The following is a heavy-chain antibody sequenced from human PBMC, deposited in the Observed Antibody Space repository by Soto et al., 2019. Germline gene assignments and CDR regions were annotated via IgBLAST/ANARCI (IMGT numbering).Heavy chain of an antibody. D-gene: IGHD6-6*01. CDR1: GGTFSSYA. Sequence: GASVKVSCKASGGTFSSYAISWVRQAPGQGLEWMGGIIPIFGTANYAQKFQGRVTITADESTSTAYMELSSLRSEDTAVYYCARSSIAARSYYYYYGMDVRGQGTTLTVSS. J-gene: IGHJ6*02. CDR2: IIPIFGTA. V-gene: IGHV1-69*13. CDR3: ARSSIAARSYYYYYGMDV.